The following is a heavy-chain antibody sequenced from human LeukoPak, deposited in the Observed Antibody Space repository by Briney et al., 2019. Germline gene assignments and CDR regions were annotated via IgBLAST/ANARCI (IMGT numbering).Heavy chain of an antibody. J-gene: IGHJ4*02. CDR1: GFAFSSYE. Sequence: GGSLRLSCAASGFAFSSYEMNWVRQAPGKGLEWVGRIKSKTDGGTADCAAPVQGRFTISRDDSKDTVYLQMNSLKTEDTAVYYCTTDYGVVAAASDYWGQGTLVTVPS. D-gene: IGHD2-15*01. CDR3: TTDYGVVAAASDY. V-gene: IGHV3-15*01. CDR2: IKSKTDGGTA.